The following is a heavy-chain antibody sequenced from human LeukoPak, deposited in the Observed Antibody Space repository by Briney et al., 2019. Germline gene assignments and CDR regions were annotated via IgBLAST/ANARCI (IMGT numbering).Heavy chain of an antibody. CDR2: ISSISTPT. D-gene: IGHD1-1*01. V-gene: IGHV3-48*04. CDR3: TRKPGTECDC. J-gene: IGHJ4*02. Sequence: GRSLRLSRAASGFSLSDYSMNWVRLAPGRGLEWLAYISSISTPTHYADSVKGRFTVSRDNAKNSLYLQMNSLRAEDTAVYFCTRKPGTECDCWGQGTLVTV. CDR1: GFSLSDYS.